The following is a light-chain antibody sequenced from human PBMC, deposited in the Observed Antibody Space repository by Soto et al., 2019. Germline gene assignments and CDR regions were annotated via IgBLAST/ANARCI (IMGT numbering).Light chain of an antibody. CDR2: GAS. J-gene: IGKJ1*01. CDR3: QQYNNWPRT. Sequence: EIVMTHSRATLSVFPCERATLSFSASQSVSTNLAWYQLTPGQAPRLLIYGASTRATDIPARFSGSGSGTEFTLTISSLQSEDFAVYYCQQYNNWPRTFGQGTKV. V-gene: IGKV3-15*01. CDR1: QSVSTN.